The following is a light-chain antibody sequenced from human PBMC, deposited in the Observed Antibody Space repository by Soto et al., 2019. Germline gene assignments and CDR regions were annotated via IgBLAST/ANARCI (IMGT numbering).Light chain of an antibody. J-gene: IGKJ1*01. CDR3: QHYNSYSAA. V-gene: IGKV1-17*03. CDR2: KAS. Sequence: DIQMTQSPSDMSASVGDRVTITCRASQDISNFLVWFQQRPGKVPKRLIYKASTLKSGVPSRFSASGSGTEFTPNISSPQHDDFATYYCQHYNSYSAAFSQGTKGDIK. CDR1: QDISNF.